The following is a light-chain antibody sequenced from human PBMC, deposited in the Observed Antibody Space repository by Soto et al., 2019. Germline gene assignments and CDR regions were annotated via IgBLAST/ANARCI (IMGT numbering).Light chain of an antibody. CDR2: DAS. J-gene: IGKJ4*01. Sequence: IVLTQSPDTLSLSPGEGATLSCRASHSVSGRYLAWYQQKPGQAPRLLIYDASSRATGIPDRFSGSGSGTDFTLTISSLEPKDSAVYYCQQYGSSPLLTFGGGTKVDIK. V-gene: IGKV3-20*01. CDR1: HSVSGRY. CDR3: QQYGSSPLLT.